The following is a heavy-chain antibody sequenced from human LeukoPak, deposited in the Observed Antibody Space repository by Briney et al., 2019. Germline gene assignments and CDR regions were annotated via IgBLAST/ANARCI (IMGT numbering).Heavy chain of an antibody. CDR3: ANNAERWLQSPLGY. Sequence: PGGSLRLSCAASGFTFSSYAMSWVRQAPGKGLEWVSAISGSGGSTYYADSVKGRFTISRDNSKNTLYLQMNSLRAEDTAVYYCANNAERWLQSPLGYWGQGTLVTVSS. J-gene: IGHJ4*02. D-gene: IGHD5-24*01. CDR1: GFTFSSYA. CDR2: ISGSGGST. V-gene: IGHV3-23*01.